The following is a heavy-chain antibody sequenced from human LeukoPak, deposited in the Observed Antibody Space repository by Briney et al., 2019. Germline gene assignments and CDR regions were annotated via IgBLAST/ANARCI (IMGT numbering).Heavy chain of an antibody. J-gene: IGHJ3*02. CDR2: ISSSSSYI. D-gene: IGHD4-11*01. Sequence: GGSLRLSCAASGFTFSTYSMDWVRQAPGKGLEWVSSISSSSSYIYYADSVKGRFTISRDNAKNSLSLQMNSLRAEDTAVYYCARDRRDYSDYVDAFDIWGLGTMVTDSS. V-gene: IGHV3-21*01. CDR3: ARDRRDYSDYVDAFDI. CDR1: GFTFSTYS.